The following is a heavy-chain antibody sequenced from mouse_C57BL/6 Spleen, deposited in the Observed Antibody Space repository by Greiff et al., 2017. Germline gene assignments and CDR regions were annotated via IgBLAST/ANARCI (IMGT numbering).Heavy chain of an antibody. Sequence: QVQLQQPGAELVKPGASVKLSCKASGYTFTSYWMHWVKQRPGQGLEWIGMIHPNSGSTNYNEKFKSKATLTVDKSSSTAYMQLSSLTSEDSAVYYCARPNWDEEAWFAYWGQGTLVTVSA. D-gene: IGHD4-1*02. CDR2: IHPNSGST. CDR3: ARPNWDEEAWFAY. V-gene: IGHV1-64*01. J-gene: IGHJ3*01. CDR1: GYTFTSYW.